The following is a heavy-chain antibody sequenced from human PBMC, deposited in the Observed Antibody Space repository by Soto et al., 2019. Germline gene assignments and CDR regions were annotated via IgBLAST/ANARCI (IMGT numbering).Heavy chain of an antibody. CDR1: GACLNSGNYY. CDR2: IYVTGAV. Sequence: PWETLSLTCIVSGACLNSGNYYWSWIRPVPGKGLEWIGHIYVTGAVDYNPSLRDRITISQDTSERQFSLNLRLVTAADTAVYYCARLRIATNNYKWFDPWGQGTLVTVSS. J-gene: IGHJ5*02. D-gene: IGHD2-21*01. V-gene: IGHV4-31*03. CDR3: ARLRIATNNYKWFDP.